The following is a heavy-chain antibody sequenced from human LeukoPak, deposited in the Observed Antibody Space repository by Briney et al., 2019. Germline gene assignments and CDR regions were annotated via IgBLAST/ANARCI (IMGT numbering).Heavy chain of an antibody. J-gene: IGHJ5*02. CDR2: INAGNGNT. CDR3: ARGGIAAAGTS. CDR1: GYTFTSYA. D-gene: IGHD6-13*01. Sequence: ASVKVSRKATGYTFTSYAMHWVRQAPGQRLEWMGWINAGNGNTKYSQKFQGRVTITRDTSASTAYMELSSLRSEDTAVYYCARGGIAAAGTSWGQGTLVTVSS. V-gene: IGHV1-3*01.